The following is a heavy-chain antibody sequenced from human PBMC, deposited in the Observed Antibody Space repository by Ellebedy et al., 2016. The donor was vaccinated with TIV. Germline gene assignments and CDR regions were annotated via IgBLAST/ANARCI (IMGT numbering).Heavy chain of an antibody. CDR2: IYTSGST. Sequence: SETLSLTCTVSGGSISSYYWSWIRQPAGKGLEWIGRIYTSGSTNYNPSLKSRVTMSVDTSKNQFSLKLSSVTAADTAVYYCARERPLYCSSTSCPLGGMDVWGQGTTVTVSS. CDR3: ARERPLYCSSTSCPLGGMDV. V-gene: IGHV4-4*07. CDR1: GGSISSYY. D-gene: IGHD2-2*01. J-gene: IGHJ6*02.